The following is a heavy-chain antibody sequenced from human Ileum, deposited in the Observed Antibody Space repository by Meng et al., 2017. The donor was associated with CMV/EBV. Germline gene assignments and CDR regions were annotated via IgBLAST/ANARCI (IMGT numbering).Heavy chain of an antibody. Sequence: ASVKVSCKASGYTFTAYYIHWVRQAPGQGLEWMGWINPNTGGTSYPQRFQGRITMTRDTSTSTVYMELSGLRSEDTAVYYCVSYSYTYDWGQGTLVTVSS. CDR1: GYTFTAYY. CDR3: VSYSYTYD. D-gene: IGHD5-18*01. J-gene: IGHJ4*02. CDR2: INPNTGGT. V-gene: IGHV1-2*02.